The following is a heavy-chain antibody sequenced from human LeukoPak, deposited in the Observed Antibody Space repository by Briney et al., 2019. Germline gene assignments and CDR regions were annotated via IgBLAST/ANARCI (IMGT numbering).Heavy chain of an antibody. J-gene: IGHJ4*02. D-gene: IGHD2-21*02. Sequence: GGSLRLSCAVSGFTVSSNYMNWVRQAPGKGLEWVSVIYSGGSTYYADSVKGRFTISRDNSKNTLYLQMSSLRAEDTAVYYCARGNTIVVVTSTPNYYFDCWGQGTLVTVSS. V-gene: IGHV3-66*01. CDR3: ARGNTIVVVTSTPNYYFDC. CDR1: GFTVSSNY. CDR2: IYSGGST.